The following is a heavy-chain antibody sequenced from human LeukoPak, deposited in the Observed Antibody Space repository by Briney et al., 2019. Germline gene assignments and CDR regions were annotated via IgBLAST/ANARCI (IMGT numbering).Heavy chain of an antibody. CDR3: ARSPRWLQSEDHFDY. CDR2: VSRSGSTT. J-gene: IGHJ4*02. V-gene: IGHV3-48*03. Sequence: PGGSLRLSCAASGFIFSSYNMNWVRQAPGKGLERISYVSRSGSTTDYADSVKGRFTISRDNAKNSVSLQMNSLRAEDTAVYYCARSPRWLQSEDHFDYWGQGTLVPVSS. D-gene: IGHD5-24*01. CDR1: GFIFSSYN.